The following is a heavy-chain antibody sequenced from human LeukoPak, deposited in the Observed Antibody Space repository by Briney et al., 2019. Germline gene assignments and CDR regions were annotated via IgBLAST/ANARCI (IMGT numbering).Heavy chain of an antibody. Sequence: SETLSLTCTVSGGSISNYYWSWIRQPPGKGLEWIGYIYYSGSTNYNPSLKSRVTISMDTSKNQFSLKLSSVTAADTAVYYCARDVRNYYDSSGYYLFDYWGQGTLVTVSS. CDR3: ARDVRNYYDSSGYYLFDY. CDR2: IYYSGST. CDR1: GGSISNYY. D-gene: IGHD3-22*01. V-gene: IGHV4-59*12. J-gene: IGHJ4*02.